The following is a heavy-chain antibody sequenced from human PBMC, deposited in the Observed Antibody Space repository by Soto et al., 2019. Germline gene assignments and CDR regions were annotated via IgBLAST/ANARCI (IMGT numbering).Heavy chain of an antibody. CDR3: ARARSRYNWNGDWFDP. J-gene: IGHJ5*02. D-gene: IGHD1-1*01. Sequence: SETLSLTCTVSGGSISSYYWNWIRQPPGKGLEWIGYIYYSGSTNYNPSLKSRVTISVDTSKNQFSLKLSSVTAADTAVYYCARARSRYNWNGDWFDPWGQGTLVTVSS. V-gene: IGHV4-59*01. CDR1: GGSISSYY. CDR2: IYYSGST.